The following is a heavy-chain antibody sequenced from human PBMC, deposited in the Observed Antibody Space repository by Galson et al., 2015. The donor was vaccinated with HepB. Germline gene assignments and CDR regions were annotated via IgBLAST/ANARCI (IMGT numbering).Heavy chain of an antibody. V-gene: IGHV4-39*01. CDR3: ARQGLLHIKGPRSFDY. Sequence: ETLSLTCTVSGGSISSSSYYWGWIRQPPGKGLEWIGSIYYSGSTYYNPSLKSRVTISVDTSKNQFSLKLSSVTAADTAVYYCARQGLLHIKGPRSFDYWGQGTLVTVSS. J-gene: IGHJ4*02. D-gene: IGHD2-21*01. CDR2: IYYSGST. CDR1: GGSISSSSYY.